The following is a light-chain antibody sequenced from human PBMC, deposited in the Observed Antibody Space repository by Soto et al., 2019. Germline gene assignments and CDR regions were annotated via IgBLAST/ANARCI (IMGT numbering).Light chain of an antibody. J-gene: IGKJ1*01. CDR1: QRVSSQ. CDR3: QQYDNLPRT. Sequence: DIAMTPSPSPLSVSPGESAPLSCRARQRVSSQLPWYQQKPGQAPRLLIYDASTMATGIPARFSGSGSGTEFTLTISSLQSEDIAVYYCQQYDNLPRTFGQGTKVDI. V-gene: IGKV3-15*01. CDR2: DAS.